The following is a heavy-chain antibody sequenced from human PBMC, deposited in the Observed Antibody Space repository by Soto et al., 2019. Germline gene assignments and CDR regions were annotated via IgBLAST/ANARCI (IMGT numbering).Heavy chain of an antibody. Sequence: GASVKVSGKASGGTFSSYAISWVRQAPGQGLEWMGGIIPIFGTANYAQKFQGRVTITADESTSTAYMELSSLRSEDTAVYYCARASGLGGVYYYYGMDVWGQGTTVTVSS. V-gene: IGHV1-69*13. CDR3: ARASGLGGVYYYYGMDV. CDR1: GGTFSSYA. J-gene: IGHJ6*02. D-gene: IGHD3-10*01. CDR2: IIPIFGTA.